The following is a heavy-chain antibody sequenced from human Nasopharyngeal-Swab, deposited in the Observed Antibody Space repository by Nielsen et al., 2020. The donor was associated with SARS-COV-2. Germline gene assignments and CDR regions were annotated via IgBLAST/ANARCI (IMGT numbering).Heavy chain of an antibody. J-gene: IGHJ5*02. CDR2: IIPIFGTA. CDR3: ASEYNWNDLVLRGVWFDP. CDR1: GGTFSSYA. D-gene: IGHD1-20*01. Sequence: SVNVSCKASGGTFSSYAISWVRQAPGQGLEWMGGIIPIFGTANYAQKFQGRVTITADESTSTADMELISLRSEDTAVYYCASEYNWNDLVLRGVWFDPWGQGTLVTVSS. V-gene: IGHV1-69*13.